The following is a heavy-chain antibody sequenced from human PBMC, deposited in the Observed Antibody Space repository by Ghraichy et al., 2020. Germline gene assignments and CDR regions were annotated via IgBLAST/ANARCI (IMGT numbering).Heavy chain of an antibody. Sequence: ASVKVSCKVSGYTLTELSMHWVRQAPGKGLEWMGGFDPEDGETIYAQKFQGRVTMTEDTSTDTAYMELSSLSSEDTAVYYCASVLGYGSGRGGFDYWGQGTLVTVSS. CDR3: ASVLGYGSGRGGFDY. CDR1: GYTLTELS. V-gene: IGHV1-24*01. CDR2: FDPEDGET. J-gene: IGHJ4*02. D-gene: IGHD3-10*01.